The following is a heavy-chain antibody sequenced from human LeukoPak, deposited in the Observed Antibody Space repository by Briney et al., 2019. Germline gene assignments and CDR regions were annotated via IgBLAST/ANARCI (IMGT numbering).Heavy chain of an antibody. CDR1: GGTFSSYT. CDR3: ARVSLTYYDSSGYYGGDWFDP. J-gene: IGHJ5*02. V-gene: IGHV1-18*01. Sequence: GSSVKVSCKASGGTFSSYTISWVRQAPGQGLEWMGWISAYNGNTNYAQKLQGRVTMTTDTSTSTAYMELRSLRSDDTAVYYCARVSLTYYDSSGYYGGDWFDPWGQGTLVTVSS. D-gene: IGHD3-22*01. CDR2: ISAYNGNT.